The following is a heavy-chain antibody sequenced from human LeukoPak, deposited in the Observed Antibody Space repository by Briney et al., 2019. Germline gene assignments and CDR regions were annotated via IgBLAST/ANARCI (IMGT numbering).Heavy chain of an antibody. J-gene: IGHJ3*02. CDR1: GFTFSRYW. D-gene: IGHD2-21*01. Sequence: GGSLRLSCAASGFTFSRYWMYWVRQVPGKGLVWVSCGNSDWSATYYEDSVKGRFTISKDNAKNTLYLQMNSLSAEDTAVYYCARAGDSRALDIWGQGTTVTVSS. CDR3: ARAGDSRALDI. V-gene: IGHV3-74*01. CDR2: GNSDWSAT.